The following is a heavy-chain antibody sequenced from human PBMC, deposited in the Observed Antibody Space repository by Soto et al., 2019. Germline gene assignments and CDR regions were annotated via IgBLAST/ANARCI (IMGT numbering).Heavy chain of an antibody. CDR2: IKEDGSER. CDR1: GFTFSSYW. D-gene: IGHD3-10*01. Sequence: EVQLVESGGGLVQPGGSLRLSCAASGFTFSSYWMSWVRQAPGKGLEWVANIKEDGSERYYVDSVKGRFTISRDNAKNALYLQVNGLRAEDTAAYYCARATGADKEDSWGQGTLVTVSS. V-gene: IGHV3-7*04. J-gene: IGHJ4*02. CDR3: ARATGADKEDS.